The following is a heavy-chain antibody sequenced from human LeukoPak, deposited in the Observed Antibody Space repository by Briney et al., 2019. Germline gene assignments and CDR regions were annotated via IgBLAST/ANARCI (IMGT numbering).Heavy chain of an antibody. Sequence: SETQALICTVSGASITGSHDYWAWIRQPPGKGLEWIGRIYYSGGTHYNPSLESRLTISVDTSKNQFSLKLKSVTAADTAVYYCARLGDSSGGTYFDYWGQGSQLSVSS. CDR3: ARLGDSSGGTYFDY. D-gene: IGHD6-19*01. V-gene: IGHV4-39*01. CDR1: GASITGSHDY. CDR2: IYYSGGT. J-gene: IGHJ4*02.